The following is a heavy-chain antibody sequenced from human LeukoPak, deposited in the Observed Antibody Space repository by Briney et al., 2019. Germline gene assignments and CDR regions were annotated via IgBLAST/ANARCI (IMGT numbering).Heavy chain of an antibody. V-gene: IGHV4-34*01. CDR1: GGSLSGYY. Sequence: SETLSLTCAVYGGSLSGYYWSWIRQPPGKGLEWIGEINHSGSTNYNPSLKSRVTISVDTSKNQFSLKLSSVTAADTAVYYCARDYPGYGDLRYFDYWGQGTLVTVSS. D-gene: IGHD4-17*01. J-gene: IGHJ4*02. CDR3: ARDYPGYGDLRYFDY. CDR2: INHSGST.